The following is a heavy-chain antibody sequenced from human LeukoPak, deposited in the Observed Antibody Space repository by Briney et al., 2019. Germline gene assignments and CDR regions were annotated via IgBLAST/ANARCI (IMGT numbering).Heavy chain of an antibody. J-gene: IGHJ4*02. D-gene: IGHD2-8*02. CDR2: INTNTGNP. V-gene: IGHV7-4-1*02. Sequence: ASVKVSCKASGYTFTNYAVNWVRQAPGQGLEWMGWINTNTGNPTYAQGFTGRFVLSLDTSVSTAYLQINSLTPEDTAVYYCARGKGFCTGGSCYFDFWGQGTLVTVSS. CDR1: GYTFTNYA. CDR3: ARGKGFCTGGSCYFDF.